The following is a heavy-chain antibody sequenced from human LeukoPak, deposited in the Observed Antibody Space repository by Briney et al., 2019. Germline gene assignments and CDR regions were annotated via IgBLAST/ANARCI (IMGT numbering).Heavy chain of an antibody. V-gene: IGHV4-31*03. J-gene: IGHJ3*02. Sequence: SETLSLTCTVSGGSISSGDYYWTWIRQHPGEGLEWIGYIYHSGSANYHASLKSRVIISVDTSKNQFSLKLSSVTAADTAVYYCATHCSSTSCYRDAFDIWGQGTMVTVSS. CDR3: ATHCSSTSCYRDAFDI. CDR2: IYHSGSA. D-gene: IGHD2-2*01. CDR1: GGSISSGDYY.